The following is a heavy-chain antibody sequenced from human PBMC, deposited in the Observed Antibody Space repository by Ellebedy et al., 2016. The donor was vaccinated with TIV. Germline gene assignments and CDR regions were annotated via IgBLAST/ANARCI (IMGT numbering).Heavy chain of an antibody. CDR1: RFPFTAYS. Sequence: PGGSLRLSCAASRFPFTAYSMNWVRQAPGEGLEWVSYITSDTRTIYYADSVKGRFTISRDNAKNSLFLQMNSLRADDTAVYYCARSVDYSFDSWGQGTLVTVSS. D-gene: IGHD3/OR15-3a*01. V-gene: IGHV3-48*04. CDR3: ARSVDYSFDS. CDR2: ITSDTRTI. J-gene: IGHJ4*02.